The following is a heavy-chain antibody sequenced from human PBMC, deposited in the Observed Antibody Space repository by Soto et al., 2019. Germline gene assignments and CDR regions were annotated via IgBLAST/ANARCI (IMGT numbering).Heavy chain of an antibody. J-gene: IGHJ6*02. D-gene: IGHD5-18*01. CDR2: IIPTLDIV. Sequence: QVQLVQSGAELKKPGSSVKVSCEASGGTFNSHTIIAWVRQAPGQGPEWMGRIIPTLDIVDYAQKFQDRVTITADRPTNTAFMELRSLVSEDTAVYYCARDERGYNYVSDYGLDVGGQGTTVTVS. CDR1: GGTFNSHT. CDR3: ARDERGYNYVSDYGLDV. V-gene: IGHV1-69*08.